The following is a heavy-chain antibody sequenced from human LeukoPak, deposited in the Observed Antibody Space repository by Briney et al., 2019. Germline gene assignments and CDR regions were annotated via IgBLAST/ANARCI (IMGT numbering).Heavy chain of an antibody. V-gene: IGHV3-23*01. CDR2: ISGSGGST. D-gene: IGHD3-10*01. J-gene: IGHJ6*02. CDR1: GFTFSSYA. Sequence: GGSLRLSCAASGFTFSSYAMSWVRQAPGKGLEWVSAISGSGGSTYYADSVKGRFTISRDNAKNSLYLQMNSLRAEDTAVYYCARYGEYYYYGMDVWGQGTTVTVSS. CDR3: ARYGEYYYYGMDV.